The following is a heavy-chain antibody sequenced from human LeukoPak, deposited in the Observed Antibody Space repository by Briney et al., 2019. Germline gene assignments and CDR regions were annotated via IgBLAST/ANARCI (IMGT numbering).Heavy chain of an antibody. CDR2: IRSKANSYAT. CDR3: TRPPYGDYDQE. V-gene: IGHV3-73*01. CDR1: GFTFSGSA. D-gene: IGHD4-17*01. J-gene: IGHJ4*02. Sequence: GGSLRLSCAASGFTFSGSAMHWVRQASGKGLEWVGRIRSKANSYATAYAASVKGRFTISRDDSKNTAYLQMNSLKTEDTAVYYCTRPPYGDYDQEWGQGTLVTVSS.